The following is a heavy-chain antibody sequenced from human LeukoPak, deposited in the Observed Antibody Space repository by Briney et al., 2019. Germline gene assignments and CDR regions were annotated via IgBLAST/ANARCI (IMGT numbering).Heavy chain of an antibody. CDR2: IKEDGGEI. Sequence: GGSLRLSCAASGITFSRSWMSCVRQAPGKGLEWVAFIKEDGGEIFYVDSVKGRFTISRDNAENFLYLQMNSLRAEDTAVYYCARDRGGRSGLDDWGQGTLVIVSS. J-gene: IGHJ4*02. CDR1: GITFSRSW. D-gene: IGHD2-15*01. CDR3: ARDRGGRSGLDD. V-gene: IGHV3-7*04.